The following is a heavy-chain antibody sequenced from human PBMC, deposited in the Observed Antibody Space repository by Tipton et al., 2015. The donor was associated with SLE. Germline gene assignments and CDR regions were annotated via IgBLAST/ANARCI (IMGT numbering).Heavy chain of an antibody. CDR2: IWYDGSNK. J-gene: IGHJ4*02. CDR3: AREVTPYYFDY. V-gene: IGHV3-33*01. CDR1: GFTFSSYG. Sequence: SLRLSCAAPGFTFSSYGMHWVRQAPGRGLEWVAVIWYDGSNKYYADSVKGRFTISRDNSKNTLYLQMNSLRAEDTAVYYCAREVTPYYFDYWGQGTLVTVSS. D-gene: IGHD4-23*01.